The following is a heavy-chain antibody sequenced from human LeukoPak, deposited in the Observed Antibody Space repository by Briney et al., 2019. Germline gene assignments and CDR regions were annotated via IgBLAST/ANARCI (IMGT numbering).Heavy chain of an antibody. J-gene: IGHJ4*02. V-gene: IGHV4-38-2*02. CDR1: DYSISSGYY. Sequence: PSETLSLTCTVSDYSISSGYYWGWIRQPPGKGLEWTGSIFQSGHTYYSPSLKSRVTISVDTCNNRFSLSLSAVTAADTAIYYCARDTRTAQGFDYWGQGILVTVSS. D-gene: IGHD2-15*01. CDR3: ARDTRTAQGFDY. CDR2: IFQSGHT.